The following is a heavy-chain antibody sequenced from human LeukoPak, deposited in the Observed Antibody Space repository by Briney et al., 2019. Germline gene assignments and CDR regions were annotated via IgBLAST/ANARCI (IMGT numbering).Heavy chain of an antibody. V-gene: IGHV4-38-2*01. CDR3: ARGIDYQLPTRYYFDY. D-gene: IGHD2-2*01. CDR1: RYSISNDCY. J-gene: IGHJ4*02. Sequence: SETLSLTCAVSRYSISNDCYWGWIRQPPGRGLEWIGSIYPSGTTYYNPSLKSRVAMSVDTSKNQFSLKLTSVTAADTAVYYCARGIDYQLPTRYYFDYWGQGTLVTVSS. CDR2: IYPSGTT.